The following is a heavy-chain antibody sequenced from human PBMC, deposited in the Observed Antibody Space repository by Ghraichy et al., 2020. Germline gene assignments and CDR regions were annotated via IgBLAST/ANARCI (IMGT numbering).Heavy chain of an antibody. V-gene: IGHV2-70*11. Sequence: LTLTCTFSGFSLSTNAMSVSWVRQPPGKALEWLARIDWDDDKYYSTSLKTRLTISKDTSKNQVVLTMTNMDPVDTATYFCARIRSNGYYDTFDYWGQGTLVTVSS. CDR2: IDWDDDK. D-gene: IGHD1-26*01. CDR1: GFSLSTNAMS. CDR3: ARIRSNGYYDTFDY. J-gene: IGHJ4*02.